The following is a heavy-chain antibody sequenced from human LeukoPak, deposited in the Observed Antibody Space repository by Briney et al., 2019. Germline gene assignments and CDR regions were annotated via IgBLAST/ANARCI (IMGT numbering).Heavy chain of an antibody. CDR2: IGTAGDT. CDR1: GFTFSNHA. CDR3: VRQQTSHGNFDY. V-gene: IGHV3-13*01. J-gene: IGHJ4*02. D-gene: IGHD1-26*01. Sequence: GGSLRLSCATSGFTFSNHAMHWVRQATGKGLEWVSAIGTAGDTFYPGSVKGRFTISRENAKNSLSLQINSLKAEDAAVYYCVRQQTSHGNFDYWGQGTLVTVSS.